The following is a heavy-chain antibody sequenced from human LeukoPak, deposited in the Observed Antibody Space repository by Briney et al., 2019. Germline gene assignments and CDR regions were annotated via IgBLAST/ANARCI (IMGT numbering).Heavy chain of an antibody. Sequence: GGSPRLSCAASGFTFDDYGMSWVRQAPGKGLEWVSGISWNGGNTGYADSVKGRFTISRDNAKNSLFLQVNSLRADDTAFYYCAREGIYCVNGVCYLDYWGQGTLVTVSS. CDR1: GFTFDDYG. CDR2: ISWNGGNT. J-gene: IGHJ4*02. CDR3: AREGIYCVNGVCYLDY. D-gene: IGHD2-8*01. V-gene: IGHV3-20*04.